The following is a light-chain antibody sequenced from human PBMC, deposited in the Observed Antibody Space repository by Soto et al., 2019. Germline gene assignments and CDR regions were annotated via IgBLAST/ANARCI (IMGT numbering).Light chain of an antibody. CDR1: SSDVGGYNY. CDR3: SSYADSNSYV. V-gene: IGLV2-8*01. J-gene: IGLJ1*01. Sequence: QYALTQPPSASGSPGQSVTISCTGTSSDVGGYNYVYWYQQHPGKAPKLMIYEVTKRPSGVPDRFSGSKSGNTASLTVSGLQAEDEADYYCSSYADSNSYVFGTGTKLTVL. CDR2: EVT.